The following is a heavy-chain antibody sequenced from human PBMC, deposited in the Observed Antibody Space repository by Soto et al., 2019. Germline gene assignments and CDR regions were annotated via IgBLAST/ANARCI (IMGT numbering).Heavy chain of an antibody. J-gene: IGHJ4*02. V-gene: IGHV1-69*01. CDR1: GGSFNRHT. D-gene: IGHD3-22*01. CDR3: ARGWGHDSIDYYYAY. CDR2: IIPIFGTA. Sequence: QVQLVQSGAEVRKPGSSVRVSCKASGGSFNRHTISWVRQAPGQGLEWMGGIIPIFGTANHAQKFQGRVTIIADESTSTVYMELSSLRSDDTAIYYCARGWGHDSIDYYYAYWGQGTLVIVSS.